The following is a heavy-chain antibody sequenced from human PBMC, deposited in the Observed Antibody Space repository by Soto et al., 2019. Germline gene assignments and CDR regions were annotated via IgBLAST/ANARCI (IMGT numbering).Heavy chain of an antibody. J-gene: IGHJ3*02. CDR1: GFTLSDYA. CDR3: ARGGGNSHYDAFDI. D-gene: IGHD2-21*02. V-gene: IGHV3-30*04. CDR2: MSYDGSNK. Sequence: QVQLVESGGGVVQPGRSLRLSCAASGFTLSDYAMHWVRQAPGKGLEWVAVMSYDGSNKYYEDSVKGRFTISRDNSKNTLYLQMNSLRPEDTAVYYCARGGGNSHYDAFDIWGQGTMVTVSS.